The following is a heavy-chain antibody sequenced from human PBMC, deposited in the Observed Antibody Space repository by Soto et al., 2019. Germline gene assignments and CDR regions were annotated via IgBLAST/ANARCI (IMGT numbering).Heavy chain of an antibody. Sequence: QVQLQESGPGLVKPSGTLSLTCAVSGGSISSSNWWSWVRRPPGKGLEWIGEIYHSGRTNYNPSPKSRLTVSVDKSMNQFCLTLPSVTAADTAVYYCARGTMVRGVGYGYWGQGTLVTVSS. CDR1: GGSISSSNW. CDR2: IYHSGRT. CDR3: ARGTMVRGVGYGY. J-gene: IGHJ4*02. D-gene: IGHD3-10*01. V-gene: IGHV4-4*02.